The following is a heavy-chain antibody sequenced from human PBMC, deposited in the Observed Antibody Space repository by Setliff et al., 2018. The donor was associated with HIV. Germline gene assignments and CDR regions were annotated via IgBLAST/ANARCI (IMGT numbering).Heavy chain of an antibody. J-gene: IGHJ6*03. D-gene: IGHD1-26*01. Sequence: PSETLSLTCTVSGGSISNYYWSWIRQPPGKGLQWIGYIYYSGSTNYNPSLKSRVTISVDTSKNQFSLKLSSVTAADTAVYYCARAGDGSPFYYYYYMDAWGKGTTVTVSS. CDR1: GGSISNYY. CDR2: IYYSGST. CDR3: ARAGDGSPFYYYYYMDA. V-gene: IGHV4-59*01.